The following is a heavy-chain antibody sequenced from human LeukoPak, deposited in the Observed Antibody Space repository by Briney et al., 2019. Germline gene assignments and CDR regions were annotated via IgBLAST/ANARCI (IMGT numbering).Heavy chain of an antibody. Sequence: PSETLSLTCAVYGGSFSGYYWSWIRQPPGKGLEWIGEINHSGSTNYNPSLKSRVTISVDTSKNQFSLKLGSVTAADTAVYYCARGGYSYGRRGYYYYYMDVWGKGTTVTVSS. CDR1: GGSFSGYY. CDR3: ARGGYSYGRRGYYYYYMDV. V-gene: IGHV4-34*01. J-gene: IGHJ6*03. D-gene: IGHD5-18*01. CDR2: INHSGST.